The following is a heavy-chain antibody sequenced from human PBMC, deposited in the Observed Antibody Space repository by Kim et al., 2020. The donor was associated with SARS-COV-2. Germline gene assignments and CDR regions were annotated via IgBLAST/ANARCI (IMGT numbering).Heavy chain of an antibody. Sequence: GGSLRLSCAASGFTFSSYGMHWVRQAPGKGLEWVAVISYDGSNKYYADSVKGRFTISRDNSKNTLYLQMNSLRAEDTAVYYCAKEGQWPLDYGMDVWRQG. CDR3: AKEGQWPLDYGMDV. D-gene: IGHD6-19*01. J-gene: IGHJ6*02. CDR2: ISYDGSNK. CDR1: GFTFSSYG. V-gene: IGHV3-30*18.